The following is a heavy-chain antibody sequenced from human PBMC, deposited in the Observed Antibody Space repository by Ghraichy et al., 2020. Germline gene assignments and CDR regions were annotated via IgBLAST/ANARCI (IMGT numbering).Heavy chain of an antibody. J-gene: IGHJ1*01. CDR2: IESGGSFT. Sequence: GGSLRLSCAVSGFSLDTYSLNWVRQAPGKGLEWVSSIESGGSFTFYAESVKGRFTISRDNSKNSVYLQLNSLRAEDTAVYYCARGDQTLFGMVTVEYFQHWGQGTLVTVSS. CDR1: GFSLDTYS. CDR3: ARGDQTLFGMVTVEYFQH. V-gene: IGHV3-21*01. D-gene: IGHD3-3*01.